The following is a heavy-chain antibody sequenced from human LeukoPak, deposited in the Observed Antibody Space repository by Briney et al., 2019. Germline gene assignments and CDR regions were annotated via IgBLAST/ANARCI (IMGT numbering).Heavy chain of an antibody. Sequence: GGSLRLSCEASGFTFTSYAMSWVRQAPGKGLEWVAGISGSGGRINYADSVKGRFTISRDNSKNTLYLQMNSLRAADTAVYYCTKDLAGGSGWLNWGQGTLVTVSS. CDR1: GFTFTSYA. V-gene: IGHV3-23*01. D-gene: IGHD6-19*01. CDR2: ISGSGGRI. CDR3: TKDLAGGSGWLN. J-gene: IGHJ4*02.